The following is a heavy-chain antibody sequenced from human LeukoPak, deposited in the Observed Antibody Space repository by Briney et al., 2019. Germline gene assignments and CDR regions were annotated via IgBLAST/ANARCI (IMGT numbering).Heavy chain of an antibody. J-gene: IGHJ4*02. CDR3: AKGSRSTWSYYFDY. Sequence: GGSLRLSRGASGFTFSNYAMTWVRQAPGKGLEWVSAISGGGGSTYYADSVKGRFTISRDISKNTLYLQLSSLRAEDTAVYYCAKGSRSTWSYYFDYWGRGTLVTVSS. CDR2: ISGGGGST. D-gene: IGHD6-13*01. CDR1: GFTFSNYA. V-gene: IGHV3-23*01.